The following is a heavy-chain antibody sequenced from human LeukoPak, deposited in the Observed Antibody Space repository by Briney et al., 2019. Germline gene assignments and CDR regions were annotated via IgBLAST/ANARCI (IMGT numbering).Heavy chain of an antibody. V-gene: IGHV7-4-1*02. CDR1: GYTFTSYA. J-gene: IGHJ5*02. D-gene: IGHD3-10*01. CDR2: INTNTGNP. CDR3: ARGVRGVIRGQNWFDP. Sequence: GASVKVSCKASGYTFTSYAMNWVRQAPGQGLEWMGWINTNTGNPTYAQGFTGRFVFSLDTSVSTAYLQISSLKAEDTAVYYCARGVRGVIRGQNWFDPWGQGTLVTVSS.